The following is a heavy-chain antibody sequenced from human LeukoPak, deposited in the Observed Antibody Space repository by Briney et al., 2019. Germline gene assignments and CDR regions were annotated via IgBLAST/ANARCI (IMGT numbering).Heavy chain of an antibody. CDR2: ISSSSSTI. J-gene: IGHJ4*02. Sequence: GGSLRLSCAASGFTFSSYSMNWVRRAPGKGLEWVSYISSSSSTIYYADSVKGRFTISRDNAKNSLYLQMNSLRAEDTAVYYCARVRYGEEDYFDYWGQGTLVTVSS. CDR1: GFTFSSYS. CDR3: ARVRYGEEDYFDY. D-gene: IGHD4-17*01. V-gene: IGHV3-48*01.